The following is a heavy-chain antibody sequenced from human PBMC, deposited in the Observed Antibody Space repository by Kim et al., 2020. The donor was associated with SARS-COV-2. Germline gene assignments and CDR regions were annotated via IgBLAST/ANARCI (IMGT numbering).Heavy chain of an antibody. J-gene: IGHJ4*02. D-gene: IGHD2-15*01. V-gene: IGHV3-9*01. CDR1: GFTFDDYA. Sequence: GGSLRLSCEASGFTFDDYAMHWVRRVPGKGLEWDSGISWESGSINYADFVKGRFTISRDDAKDILYLQMNNLTLEDTALYHCVKDMALAYCSAGSCYSFDSWGQGTTVTVSS. CDR3: VKDMALAYCSAGSCYSFDS. CDR2: ISWESGSI.